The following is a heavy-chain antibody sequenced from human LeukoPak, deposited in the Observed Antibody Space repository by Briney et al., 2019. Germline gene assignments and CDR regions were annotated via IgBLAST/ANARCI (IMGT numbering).Heavy chain of an antibody. J-gene: IGHJ5*02. D-gene: IGHD4-11*01. CDR3: APSKVLRGSWFDP. Sequence: GGSLRLSCAASGFTFSSYAMSWVRQAPGKGLEWVSAISGSGGSTYYADSVKGRFTISRDNSKNTPYLQMNSLRAEDTAVYYCAPSKVLRGSWFDPWGQGTLVTVSS. CDR1: GFTFSSYA. V-gene: IGHV3-23*01. CDR2: ISGSGGST.